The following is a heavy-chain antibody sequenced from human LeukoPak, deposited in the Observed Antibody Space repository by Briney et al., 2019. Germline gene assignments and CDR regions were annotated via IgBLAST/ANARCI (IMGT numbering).Heavy chain of an antibody. V-gene: IGHV3-21*01. J-gene: IGHJ4*02. Sequence: GGSLRLSCAASGFTFSSYAMNWVRQAPGKGLEWVSSISISGSYIYYADSVRGRFTISRDNAKNSLYLQMNSLRAEDTAVYYCASDYYPLYYWGQGTLVTVSS. CDR3: ASDYYPLYY. CDR2: ISISGSYI. CDR1: GFTFSSYA. D-gene: IGHD3-22*01.